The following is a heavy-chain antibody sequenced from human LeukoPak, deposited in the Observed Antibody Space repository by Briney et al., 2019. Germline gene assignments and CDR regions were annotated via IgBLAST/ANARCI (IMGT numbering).Heavy chain of an antibody. CDR3: ARQEWELLFFDY. CDR1: GGSISSSSYY. D-gene: IGHD1-26*01. V-gene: IGHV4-39*01. J-gene: IGHJ4*02. Sequence: PSETLSLTCTVSGGSISSSSYYWGWIRQPPGKGLEWIGSIYYSGSTYYNPSLKSRVTISVDTSKNQFSLKLSSVTAADTAVYYYARQEWELLFFDYWGQGTLVTVSS. CDR2: IYYSGST.